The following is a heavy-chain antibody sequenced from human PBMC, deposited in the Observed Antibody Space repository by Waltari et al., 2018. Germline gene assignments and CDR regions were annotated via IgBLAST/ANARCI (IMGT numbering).Heavy chain of an antibody. V-gene: IGHV3-23*01. Sequence: EVQLLESGGGLVQTGGSLRLSCAASGFYFSTYAMTWVRQAPGKGLEWVTSLSASGSSTYYADSVKGRFTISRDNSKNTLYLQMSSLRAEDTAVYYCASNWFDAFDIWGQGTKVTVSS. D-gene: IGHD1-20*01. CDR2: LSASGSST. CDR1: GFYFSTYA. CDR3: ASNWFDAFDI. J-gene: IGHJ3*02.